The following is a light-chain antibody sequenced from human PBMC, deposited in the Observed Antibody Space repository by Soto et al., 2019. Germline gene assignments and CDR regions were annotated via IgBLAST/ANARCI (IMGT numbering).Light chain of an antibody. V-gene: IGKV1-39*01. Sequence: IQMTQSASSLSASVGDRVTLTCRASQSISRFLNWYQQKQGKAPKLLIYAASSLQSGVPSRFSGSGSGTDFNLTISSLQTADFATYYCQQSDSTPRTFGQGTKVDTK. J-gene: IGKJ1*01. CDR1: QSISRF. CDR2: AAS. CDR3: QQSDSTPRT.